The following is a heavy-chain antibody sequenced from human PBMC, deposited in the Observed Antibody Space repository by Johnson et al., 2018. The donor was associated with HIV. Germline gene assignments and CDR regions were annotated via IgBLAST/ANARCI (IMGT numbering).Heavy chain of an antibody. CDR3: AISIPRPGLGDAFDI. Sequence: VQLVESGGGSVKPGDSLRLSCAASGFTFTNAWMSWVRQAPGKGLEWVPLIYTGDSTSYADSVKGRFTISTDTSKNTPYLQMNALRAEDTAVYYCAISIPRPGLGDAFDIWGQGTMVTVSS. D-gene: IGHD3-16*01. CDR2: IYTGDST. J-gene: IGHJ3*02. V-gene: IGHV3-66*01. CDR1: GFTFTNAW.